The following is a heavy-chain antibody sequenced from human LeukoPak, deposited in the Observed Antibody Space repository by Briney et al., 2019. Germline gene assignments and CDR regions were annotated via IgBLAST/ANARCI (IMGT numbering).Heavy chain of an antibody. D-gene: IGHD4-17*01. CDR1: GFTFSSYW. Sequence: GGSLRLSCAASGFTFSSYWMSWVRQAPGKGLEWVANIKQDGSEKYYVDSVKGRFTISRDNAKNSLYLRMNSLRAEDMAVYYCAKGRGLSYDYGVDYWGQETLVTVSS. J-gene: IGHJ4*02. CDR3: AKGRGLSYDYGVDY. V-gene: IGHV3-7*03. CDR2: IKQDGSEK.